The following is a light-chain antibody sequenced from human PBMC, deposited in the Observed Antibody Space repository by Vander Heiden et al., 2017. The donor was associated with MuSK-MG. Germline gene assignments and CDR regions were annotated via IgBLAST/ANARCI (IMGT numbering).Light chain of an antibody. CDR2: GAS. Sequence: DIQMTQSPSSLSASVGDRVTITCRASQNIRGNLNWYQQKPGTAPKLLISGASTLQTGVPSRFSGSGSGTDYTLTISSLLPEDFATYYCQQSDSSPFFTFGQGTKL. CDR3: QQSDSSPFFT. V-gene: IGKV1-39*01. CDR1: QNIRGN. J-gene: IGKJ2*01.